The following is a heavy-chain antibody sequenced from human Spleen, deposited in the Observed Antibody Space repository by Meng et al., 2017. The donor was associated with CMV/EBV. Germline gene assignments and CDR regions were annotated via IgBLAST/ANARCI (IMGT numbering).Heavy chain of an antibody. CDR3: ARAHYDFLTGYSDYFDY. CDR1: GYTFIDYY. J-gene: IGHJ4*02. V-gene: IGHV1-2*02. D-gene: IGHD3-9*01. Sequence: ASVKVSCKASGYTFIDYYMHWVRQAPGQGLEWMGWIHPKSGATNYAQNFQGRVTMTRDTSIGRDYMELSRLRYDDTAVYFCARAHYDFLTGYSDYFDYWGQGTLVTVSS. CDR2: IHPKSGAT.